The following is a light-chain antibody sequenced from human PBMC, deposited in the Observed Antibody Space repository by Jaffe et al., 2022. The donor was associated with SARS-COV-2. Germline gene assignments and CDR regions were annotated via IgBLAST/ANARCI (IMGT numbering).Light chain of an antibody. CDR2: GAS. J-gene: IGKJ2*01. CDR1: QSVDSRY. V-gene: IGKV3-20*01. CDR3: QQYGSSPRYA. Sequence: EIVLTQSPGTLSLSPGERATLSCRASQSVDSRYLAWYQQKPGQAPRLLIYGASSRAAGIPDRFSGSGSGTDFTLTISRVEPEDFAVYYCQQYGSSPRYAFGQGTKLEIK.